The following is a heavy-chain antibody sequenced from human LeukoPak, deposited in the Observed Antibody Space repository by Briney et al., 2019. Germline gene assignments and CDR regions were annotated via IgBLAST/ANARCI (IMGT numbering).Heavy chain of an antibody. J-gene: IGHJ4*02. V-gene: IGHV4-59*01. CDR1: GGSISSYY. CDR3: ARERSGAAYFDY. Sequence: SETLSLTCTVSGGSISSYYWSWIRQPPGKGLEWIGYIYYSGSTNYNPSLKSRVTISVDTSKSQFSLKLSSVTAADTAVYYCARERSGAAYFDYWGQGTLVTVSS. CDR2: IYYSGST. D-gene: IGHD1-26*01.